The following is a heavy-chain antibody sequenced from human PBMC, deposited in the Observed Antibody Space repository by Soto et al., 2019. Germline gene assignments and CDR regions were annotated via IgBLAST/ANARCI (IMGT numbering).Heavy chain of an antibody. Sequence: QLQLVQSAAEVKKPGASVRVSCKAYGYPFIKYGISWIRQAPEQGLEWMGWIKVDSGYTNYAQKFQGRVTMTADTASDTAFMELRSLRLDDTAVYFGATSYDTGFDPWGQGTLVSVSS. CDR1: GYPFIKYG. J-gene: IGHJ5*02. CDR2: IKVDSGYT. D-gene: IGHD3-9*01. V-gene: IGHV1-18*04. CDR3: ATSYDTGFDP.